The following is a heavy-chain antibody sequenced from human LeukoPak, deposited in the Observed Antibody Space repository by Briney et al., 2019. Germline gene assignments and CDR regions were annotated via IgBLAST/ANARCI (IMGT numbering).Heavy chain of an antibody. V-gene: IGHV1-2*02. CDR3: ARAPHYYGSGSYYFDY. CDR2: INPNSGGT. D-gene: IGHD3-10*01. CDR1: GYTFSSYG. Sequence: ASVKVSCKASGYTFSSYGISWLRQAPGQGLEWMGWINPNSGGTNYAQKFQGRVTMTRDTSISTAYMELSRLRSDDTAVYYCARAPHYYGSGSYYFDYWGQGTLVTVSS. J-gene: IGHJ4*02.